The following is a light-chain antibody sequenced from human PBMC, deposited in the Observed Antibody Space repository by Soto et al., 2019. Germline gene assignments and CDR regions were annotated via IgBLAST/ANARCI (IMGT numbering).Light chain of an antibody. V-gene: IGKV3-20*01. CDR2: GAS. CDR3: HQYGTSPIS. J-gene: IGKJ3*01. Sequence: EIVLTQSPGTLSLSPGERATLSCRASQSVNSNYLAWLQHKPGQAPRFLIYGASSRAAGIPDWFSGSGSGTNFTLSISRLEPEDFAMYYCHQYGTSPISFGPGTKVDIK. CDR1: QSVNSNY.